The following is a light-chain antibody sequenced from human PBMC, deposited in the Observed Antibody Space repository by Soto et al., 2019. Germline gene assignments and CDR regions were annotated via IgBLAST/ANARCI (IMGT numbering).Light chain of an antibody. CDR2: EVR. V-gene: IGLV2-14*01. Sequence: QSALTQPASVSGSPGQSITISCTGTSSDVGTYEYVSWYQQHPGKPPKLIIFEVRNRPSGISSRFSGSRSANTASLTISGLQAEDEADYYCSSYTTISTVVFGTGTKLTVL. J-gene: IGLJ1*01. CDR1: SSDVGTYEY. CDR3: SSYTTISTVV.